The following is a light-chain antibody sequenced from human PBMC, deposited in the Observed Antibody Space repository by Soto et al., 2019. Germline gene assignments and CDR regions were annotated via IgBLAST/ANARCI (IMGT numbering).Light chain of an antibody. Sequence: VMTHSPATLSVTPGETATLSCRASQSVNSNLAWYQQKPGQAPRLLISDASTRAAGLPARFSGSGSGTEFTLTISSLQSEDFAVYFCQQSNNWPKTFGQGTKVDIK. V-gene: IGKV3-15*01. J-gene: IGKJ1*01. CDR1: QSVNSN. CDR2: DAS. CDR3: QQSNNWPKT.